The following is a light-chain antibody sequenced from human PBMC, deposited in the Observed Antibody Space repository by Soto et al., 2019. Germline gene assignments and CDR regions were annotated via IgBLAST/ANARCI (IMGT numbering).Light chain of an antibody. Sequence: EIVLTQSPGTLSLSRGEGATLSCRASQSVSSSYLAWYQQKPGQAPRLLIYGASSRATGIPDRFSGSGSGTDFTLTISRLEPEDFAMYYCQQYGSSSYTFGQGTKLEIK. CDR3: QQYGSSSYT. V-gene: IGKV3-20*01. CDR2: GAS. J-gene: IGKJ2*01. CDR1: QSVSSSY.